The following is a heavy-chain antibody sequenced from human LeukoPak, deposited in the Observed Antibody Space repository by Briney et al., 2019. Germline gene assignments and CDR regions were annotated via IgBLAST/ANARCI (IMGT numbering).Heavy chain of an antibody. D-gene: IGHD3-22*01. CDR1: GFTFSSYA. CDR2: ISGSGGST. Sequence: PGGSLRLSCAASGFTFSSYAMSWVRQAPGKGLEWVSAISGSGGSTYYADSVKGRFTISRDNSKNTLYLQMNSLRAEDTAVYYCAKPSPDYYDSSGPHTGYWGQGTLVTVSS. J-gene: IGHJ4*02. CDR3: AKPSPDYYDSSGPHTGY. V-gene: IGHV3-23*01.